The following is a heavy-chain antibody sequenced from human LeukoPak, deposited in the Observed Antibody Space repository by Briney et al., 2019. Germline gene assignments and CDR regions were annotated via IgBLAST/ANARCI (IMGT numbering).Heavy chain of an antibody. CDR2: IYDSGST. Sequence: PSETLSLTCTVSGGSISSGGYYWSWIRQPPGTGLEWIGYIYDSGSTYYNPSLKSRVTISVDRSKNQFSLKLSSVTAADTAVYYCARDSSGYSDYWGQGTLVTVSS. J-gene: IGHJ4*02. V-gene: IGHV4-30-2*01. CDR1: GGSISSGGYY. D-gene: IGHD3-22*01. CDR3: ARDSSGYSDY.